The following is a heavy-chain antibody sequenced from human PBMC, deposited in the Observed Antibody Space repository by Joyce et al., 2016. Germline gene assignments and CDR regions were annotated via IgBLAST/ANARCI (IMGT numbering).Heavy chain of an antibody. V-gene: IGHV3-49*04. CDR3: TRACGGSCFDY. J-gene: IGHJ4*02. CDR2: IRRKAYGGTT. CDR1: GFTFGDYA. Sequence: EVQLVESGGGLVQPGRSLRLSCTASGFTFGDYAMSWVRQAPGKGVEWVGFIRRKAYGGTTEYATSVKGRFTISRDDSKSIAYLQMNSLKTEDTAVYYCTRACGGSCFDYWGQGTLVTVSS. D-gene: IGHD2-15*01.